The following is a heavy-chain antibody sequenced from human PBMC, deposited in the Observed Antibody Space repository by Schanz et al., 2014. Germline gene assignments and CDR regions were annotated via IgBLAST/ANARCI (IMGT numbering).Heavy chain of an antibody. CDR1: GFNFRNYG. Sequence: VQLVESGGGVVQPGRSLRLSCAASGFNFRNYGMHWVRQAPGKGLEWVSDISDSGDSTHYADSVKGRFTISRDNAKNSLFLQMNSLSAEDTAVYYCAKVAPAATYLDSWGLGTLVTVSS. CDR3: AKVAPAATYLDS. CDR2: ISDSGDST. J-gene: IGHJ4*02. D-gene: IGHD2-2*01. V-gene: IGHV3-48*04.